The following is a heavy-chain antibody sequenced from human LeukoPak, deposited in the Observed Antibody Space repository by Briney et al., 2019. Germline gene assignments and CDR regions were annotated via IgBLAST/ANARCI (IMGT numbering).Heavy chain of an antibody. D-gene: IGHD2-2*02. CDR1: GYTFTSYD. J-gene: IGHJ6*02. Sequence: ASVKVSCKASGYTFTSYDINWLRQATGQGLEWMGWMNPNSGNTGYAQKFQGRVTMTRNTSISTAYMELSSLRSEDTAVYYCARGLSIVVVPAAIRDYYYGMDVWGQGTTVTVSS. V-gene: IGHV1-8*01. CDR3: ARGLSIVVVPAAIRDYYYGMDV. CDR2: MNPNSGNT.